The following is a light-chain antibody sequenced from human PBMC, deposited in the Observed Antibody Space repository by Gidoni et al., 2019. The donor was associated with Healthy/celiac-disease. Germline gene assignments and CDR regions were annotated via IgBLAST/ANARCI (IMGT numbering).Light chain of an antibody. V-gene: IGKV3-20*01. CDR2: GAS. CDR1: QSVSISY. CDR3: QQYGSSPRT. J-gene: IGKJ1*01. Sequence: IVLPQSPGTLSLSAGERATLSCQASQSVSISYLAWYQQKPGQAPRLLIYGASSRATGIPDRFSGSGSGTDFTLTISRLEPEEFAVYYCQQYGSSPRTFGQGTKVEIK.